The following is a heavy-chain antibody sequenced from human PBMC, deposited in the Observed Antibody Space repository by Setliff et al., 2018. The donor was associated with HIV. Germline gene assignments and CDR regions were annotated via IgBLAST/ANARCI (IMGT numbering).Heavy chain of an antibody. CDR2: INMYTANP. Sequence: GASVKVSCKASGYTFTTYAINWVRQAPGQGLEWMGWINMYTANPSYAQGFTGRFVFSLDTSVSTAYLQISSLGAEDTALYYCARDRYGASFDSWGQGTLVTVSS. CDR1: GYTFTTYA. D-gene: IGHD3-16*02. J-gene: IGHJ4*02. V-gene: IGHV7-4-1*02. CDR3: ARDRYGASFDS.